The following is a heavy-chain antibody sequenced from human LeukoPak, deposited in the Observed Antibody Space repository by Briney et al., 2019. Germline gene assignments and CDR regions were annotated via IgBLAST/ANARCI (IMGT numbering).Heavy chain of an antibody. CDR3: ARAAYSGSYHSDY. CDR2: IYYSGSA. Sequence: SETLSLTCTVSGGSVNSGSYYWNWIRQPPGKGLEWIGYIYYSGSANYNPSLKSRVTISVDTSKNQFSLKLSSVTATDTAVYYCARAAYSGSYHSDYWGQGTLVTVSS. CDR1: GGSVNSGSYY. D-gene: IGHD1-26*01. V-gene: IGHV4-61*01. J-gene: IGHJ4*02.